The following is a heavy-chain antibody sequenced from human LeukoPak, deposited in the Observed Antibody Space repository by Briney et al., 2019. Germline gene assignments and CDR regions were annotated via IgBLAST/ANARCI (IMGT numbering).Heavy chain of an antibody. V-gene: IGHV1-18*01. Sequence: ASVKVSCKASGYTFTSYGINWVRQAPGQGLEWMGWISAYNGNRNYAQRFQGRVTMTTNSSTRTAYMELRSLRSDDTAIYYCARNRVGETGYFDYRGEGTLVTVSS. CDR1: GYTFTSYG. D-gene: IGHD1-26*01. J-gene: IGHJ4*01. CDR2: ISAYNGNR. CDR3: ARNRVGETGYFDY.